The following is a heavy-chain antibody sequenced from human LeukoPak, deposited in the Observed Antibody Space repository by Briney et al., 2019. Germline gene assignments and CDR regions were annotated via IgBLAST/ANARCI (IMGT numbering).Heavy chain of an antibody. J-gene: IGHJ4*02. D-gene: IGHD1-26*01. V-gene: IGHV3-64*01. Sequence: GGSLRLSCAASGFTSSSYAMHWVRQAPGKGLEYVSAISSNGGSTYYANSVKGRFTISRDNSKNTLYLQMGSLRAEDMAVYYCARSGSYSDFDYWGQGTLVTVSS. CDR1: GFTSSSYA. CDR3: ARSGSYSDFDY. CDR2: ISSNGGST.